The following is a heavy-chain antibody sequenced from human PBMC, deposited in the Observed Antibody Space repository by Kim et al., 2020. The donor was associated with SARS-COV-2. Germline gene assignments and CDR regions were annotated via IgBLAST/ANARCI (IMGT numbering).Heavy chain of an antibody. CDR2: ISSSSTI. V-gene: IGHV3-48*02. CDR1: GFTFSSYS. CDR3: AREGRYDSSGYYGPNFDY. J-gene: IGHJ4*01. Sequence: GGSLRLSCAASGFTFSSYSMNWVRQAPGKGLEWVSYISSSSTIYYADSVKGRFTISRDNAKNSLYLQMNSLRDEDTAVYYCAREGRYDSSGYYGPNFDY. D-gene: IGHD3-22*01.